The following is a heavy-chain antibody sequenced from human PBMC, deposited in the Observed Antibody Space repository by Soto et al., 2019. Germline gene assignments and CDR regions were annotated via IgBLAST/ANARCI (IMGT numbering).Heavy chain of an antibody. Sequence: SETLSLTCTVSGGSVSSGSYYWSWIRQPPGKGLEWIGYIYYSGSTNYNPSLKSRVTISVNTSKNHFSLKLSSVTAADTDVYYCDSTMVGTRAGYFDYWGRGTLVTVSS. CDR1: GGSVSSGSYY. V-gene: IGHV4-61*03. J-gene: IGHJ4*02. CDR3: DSTMVGTRAGYFDY. CDR2: IYYSGST. D-gene: IGHD1-26*01.